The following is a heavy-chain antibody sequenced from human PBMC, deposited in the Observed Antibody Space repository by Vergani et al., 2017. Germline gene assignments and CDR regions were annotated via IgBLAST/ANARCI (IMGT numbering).Heavy chain of an antibody. CDR1: GGTFSSYA. CDR3: ARGAGVXSRDDEVYYYGMYV. D-gene: IGHD6-6*01. Sequence: QVQLVQSGAEVKKPGSSVKVSCKASGGTFSSYAISWVRQAPGQGLEWMGGIIPIFGTANYAQKFQGRVNITADESTSTAYMELSSLRSEDTAVYYCARGAGVXSRDDEVYYYGMYVWGQGTTVTVSS. V-gene: IGHV1-69*12. CDR2: IIPIFGTA. J-gene: IGHJ6*02.